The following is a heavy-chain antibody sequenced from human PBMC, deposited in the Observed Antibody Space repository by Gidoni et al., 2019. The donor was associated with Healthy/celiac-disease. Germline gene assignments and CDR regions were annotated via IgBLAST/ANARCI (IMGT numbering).Heavy chain of an antibody. CDR3: AKDRIGDDAFDI. J-gene: IGHJ3*02. CDR1: GFTFDDYA. CDR2: ISWNSGSI. V-gene: IGHV3-9*01. D-gene: IGHD1-26*01. Sequence: EVQLVESGGGLVQPGGSLRLPCAASGFTFDDYAMHWVRQAPGKGLEWGSGISWNSGSIGYADSGKGRFTISRDNAKNSLYLQMNSLRAEDTALYYCAKDRIGDDAFDIWGQGTMVTVSS.